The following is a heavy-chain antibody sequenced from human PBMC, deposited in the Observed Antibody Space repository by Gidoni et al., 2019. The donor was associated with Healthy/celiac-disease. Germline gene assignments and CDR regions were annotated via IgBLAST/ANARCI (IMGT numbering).Heavy chain of an antibody. J-gene: IGHJ6*03. D-gene: IGHD6-13*01. V-gene: IGHV4-39*01. CDR1: GGSISSSSYY. Sequence: QLQLQESGPGLVKPSETLSLTCPVSGGSISSSSYYWGWIRQPPGKGLEWIGSIYYSGSTYYNPSLKSRVTISVDTSKNQFSLKLSSVTAADTAVYYCARHRGNELGYYYMDVWGKGTTVTVSS. CDR3: ARHRGNELGYYYMDV. CDR2: IYYSGST.